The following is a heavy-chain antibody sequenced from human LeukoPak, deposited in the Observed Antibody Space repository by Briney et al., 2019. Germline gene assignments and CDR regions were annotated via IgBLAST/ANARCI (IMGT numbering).Heavy chain of an antibody. V-gene: IGHV3-74*01. CDR2: INTDGSRT. Sequence: PGGSLRLSCAASGFAFSDYWMHWVRQLPGKGLLWVSNINTDGSRTDYADSVKGRFTISRDNAKNSLYLQMNSLRAEDTAVYYCAGGSSGWYSDGNWFDPWGQGTLVTVSS. CDR1: GFAFSDYW. CDR3: AGGSSGWYSDGNWFDP. J-gene: IGHJ5*02. D-gene: IGHD6-19*01.